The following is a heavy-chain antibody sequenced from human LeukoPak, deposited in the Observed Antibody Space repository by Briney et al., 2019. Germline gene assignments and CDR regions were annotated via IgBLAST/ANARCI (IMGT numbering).Heavy chain of an antibody. J-gene: IGHJ6*02. CDR1: GYTFTSYA. CDR2: INAGNGNT. CDR3: ARDEGAQSTYCSSTSCYLPISELPEGIKYGMDV. V-gene: IGHV1-3*01. Sequence: GASVKVSCKASGYTFTSYAMHWVRQAPGQRLEWMGWINAGNGNTKYSQKFQGRVTITRDTSASTAYTELSSLRSEDTAVYYCARDEGAQSTYCSSTSCYLPISELPEGIKYGMDVWGQGTTVTVSS. D-gene: IGHD2-2*01.